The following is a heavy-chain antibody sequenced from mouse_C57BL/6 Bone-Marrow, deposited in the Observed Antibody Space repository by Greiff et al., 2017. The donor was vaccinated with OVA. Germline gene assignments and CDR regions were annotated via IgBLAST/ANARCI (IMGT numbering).Heavy chain of an antibody. V-gene: IGHV4-1*01. CDR3: ARPMITTVVSDDWYFDV. J-gene: IGHJ1*03. CDR2: INPDSSTI. CDR1: GIDFSRYW. D-gene: IGHD1-1*01. Sequence: EVKVEESGGGLVQPGGSLKLSCAASGIDFSRYWMSWVRRAPGKGLEWIGEINPDSSTINYAPSLKDKFIISRDNAKNTLYLQMSKVRSEDTALYYCARPMITTVVSDDWYFDVWGTGTTVTVSS.